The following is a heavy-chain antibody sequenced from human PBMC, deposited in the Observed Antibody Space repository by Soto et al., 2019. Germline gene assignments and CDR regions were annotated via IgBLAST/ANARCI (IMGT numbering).Heavy chain of an antibody. V-gene: IGHV3-74*01. CDR2: LKSDGSGT. CDR1: GFTFSSYW. Sequence: EVQLVESGGGLVQPGGSLRLSCAASGFTFSSYWMHWVRQAPGKGLVWVARLKSDGSGTTYADSVKGRLTISRDNAKNTLYLQMNSLRAEDTAVYYCVRGDRDYYDGSGYLGRHWGQGTLVTVSS. CDR3: VRGDRDYYDGSGYLGRH. J-gene: IGHJ4*02. D-gene: IGHD3-22*01.